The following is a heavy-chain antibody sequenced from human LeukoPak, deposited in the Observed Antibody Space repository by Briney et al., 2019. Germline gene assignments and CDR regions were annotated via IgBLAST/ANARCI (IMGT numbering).Heavy chain of an antibody. J-gene: IGHJ5*02. V-gene: IGHV1-18*01. D-gene: IGHD3-10*01. Sequence: ASVKVSCKASGYTFTSYGISWVRQAPGQGLEWMGWISAYNGNTNYAQKLQGRVTMTTDTSTSTAYMELRSLRSDDTAVYYCARDLVHPETWFGEFGGWFDPWGQGTLVTVSS. CDR3: ARDLVHPETWFGEFGGWFDP. CDR1: GYTFTSYG. CDR2: ISAYNGNT.